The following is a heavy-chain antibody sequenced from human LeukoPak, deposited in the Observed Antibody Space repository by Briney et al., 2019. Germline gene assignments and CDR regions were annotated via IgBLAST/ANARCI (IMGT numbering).Heavy chain of an antibody. J-gene: IGHJ4*02. CDR3: ARHAGYYYHSSGYYLVDY. CDR1: GYSISSGYY. V-gene: IGHV4-38-2*01. D-gene: IGHD3-22*01. Sequence: SETLSLTCAVSGYSISSGYYWGWIRQPPGKGLEWIGSIYHSGSTYYNPSLKSRVTISVDTSKNQFSLKLSSVTAADTAVYYCARHAGYYYHSSGYYLVDYWRPGTLVTVSS. CDR2: IYHSGST.